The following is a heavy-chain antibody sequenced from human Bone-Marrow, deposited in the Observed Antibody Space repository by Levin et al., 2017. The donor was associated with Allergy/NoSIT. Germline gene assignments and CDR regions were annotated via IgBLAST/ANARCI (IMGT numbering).Heavy chain of an antibody. J-gene: IGHJ4*02. CDR2: MYYSGSSGST. CDR1: GGSISPSY. V-gene: IGHV4-59*01. CDR3: ARVSYYETSGYYYRVWYYFDS. Sequence: PSETLSLTCTVSGGSISPSYWSWIRQPPGKGLEWIGYMYYSGSSGSTNNNPSLKSRVTISVDTSKNQFSLKLNSVTAADTAVYFCARVSYYETSGYYYRVWYYFDSWGQGTLVTVSS. D-gene: IGHD3-22*01.